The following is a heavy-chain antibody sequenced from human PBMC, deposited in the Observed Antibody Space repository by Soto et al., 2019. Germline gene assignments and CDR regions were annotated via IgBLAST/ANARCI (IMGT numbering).Heavy chain of an antibody. CDR2: IIPIFGTA. CDR1: GGTFSSYA. J-gene: IGHJ4*02. Sequence: GASVKVSCKASGGTFSSYAISWVRQAPGQGLEWMGGIIPIFGTANYAQKFQGRVTITADESTSTAYMELSSLRSEDTAVYYCARAFEGYCSGGSCYLSRYWGQGTLVTVSS. D-gene: IGHD2-15*01. CDR3: ARAFEGYCSGGSCYLSRY. V-gene: IGHV1-69*13.